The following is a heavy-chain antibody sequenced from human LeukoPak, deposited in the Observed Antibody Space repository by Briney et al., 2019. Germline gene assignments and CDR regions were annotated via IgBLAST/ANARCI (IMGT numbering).Heavy chain of an antibody. CDR1: GFTFSTYA. J-gene: IGHJ4*02. CDR3: AKVQDYDILTGYYIAGGHFDY. Sequence: GGSLRLSCAASGFTFSTYAMSWVRQAPGKGLEWVSSISGGGGSTYYADSVKGRFTISRDNSKNTLYLQMNSLRAEDTAIYYCAKVQDYDILTGYYIAGGHFDYWGQGTLVTVSS. D-gene: IGHD3-9*01. CDR2: ISGGGGST. V-gene: IGHV3-23*01.